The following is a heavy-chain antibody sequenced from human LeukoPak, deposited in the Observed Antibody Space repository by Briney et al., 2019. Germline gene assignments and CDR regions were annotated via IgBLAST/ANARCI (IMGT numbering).Heavy chain of an antibody. J-gene: IGHJ4*02. CDR2: ISNSGSTI. D-gene: IGHD3-22*01. CDR1: GFTFSDYE. V-gene: IGHV3-48*03. CDR3: VVVFDY. Sequence: GGSLRLSCTASGFTFSDYEMNWVRQATGKGLEWVAYISNSGSTINYADSVKGRFTISRDNAKKSLYLQMNSLRAEDTAVYYCVVVFDYWGQGTLVTASS.